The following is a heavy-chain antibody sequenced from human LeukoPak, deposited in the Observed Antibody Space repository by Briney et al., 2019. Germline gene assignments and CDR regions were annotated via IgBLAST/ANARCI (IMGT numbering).Heavy chain of an antibody. CDR2: IYYSGST. CDR1: GGSISSGGYC. D-gene: IGHD5-18*01. J-gene: IGHJ3*02. V-gene: IGHV4-31*03. CDR3: ARVSMDTAMVTAGDAFDI. Sequence: SETLSLTCTVSGGSISSGGYCWSWIRQHPGKGLEWIGYIYYSGSTYYNPSLKSRVTISVDTSKNQFSLKLSSVTAADTAVYYCARVSMDTAMVTAGDAFDIWGQGTMVTVSS.